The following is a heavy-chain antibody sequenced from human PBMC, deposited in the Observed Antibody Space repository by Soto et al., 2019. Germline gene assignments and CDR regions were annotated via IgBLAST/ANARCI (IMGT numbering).Heavy chain of an antibody. Sequence: LETLSLTCAVSGDSISSSFWWSWVRQPPGKGLEWIGEIYHTESTVYNPSLKSRVTISVDKSKNQFSLNLDSVTAADTAVYYCARYDFGTFDYWGRGILVTVSS. V-gene: IGHV4-4*02. CDR2: IYHTEST. CDR3: ARYDFGTFDY. CDR1: GDSISSSFW. J-gene: IGHJ4*02. D-gene: IGHD4-17*01.